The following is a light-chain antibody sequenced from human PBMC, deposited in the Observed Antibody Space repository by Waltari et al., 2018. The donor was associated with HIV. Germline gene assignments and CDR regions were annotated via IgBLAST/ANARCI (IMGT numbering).Light chain of an antibody. CDR2: KNY. V-gene: IGLV1-47*01. J-gene: IGLJ1*01. CDR1: SSTIGNEN. CDR3: VGWDGSLSGYV. Sequence: QSVLTPPPSASGTPGQTVTTSCSGRSSTIGNENVYWYQQLPGMTPKLHIYKNYQRPSGVPDRFAGSKSGTSASLAISGLRSEDEADYYCVGWDGSLSGYVFGAGTKVTVL.